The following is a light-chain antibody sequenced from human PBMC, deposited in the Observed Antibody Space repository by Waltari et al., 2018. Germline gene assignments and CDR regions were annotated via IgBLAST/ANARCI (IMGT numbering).Light chain of an antibody. CDR1: QSIGNN. CDR2: EAS. J-gene: IGKJ3*01. CDR3: QQYNKWPGT. V-gene: IGKV3-15*01. Sequence: EIVMTQSPATLSVSPGERATLSCRASQSIGNNLAWYQQKSGLAPRLLISEASTRATGIPDRFSGTGSGTEFTLTISTLQSADSAIYYCQQYNKWPGTFGPGTKVDVK.